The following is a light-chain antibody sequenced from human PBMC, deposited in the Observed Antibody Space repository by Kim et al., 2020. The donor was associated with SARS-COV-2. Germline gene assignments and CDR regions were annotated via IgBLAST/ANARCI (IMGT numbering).Light chain of an antibody. Sequence: PGNTATIPCGEENMGGLSVNWYQQKAGQAPVLVIHSDTDRPSGIPERVSGTNSGTAATLTISRVEAGDEADYYCQVWDSTSDHVIFGGGTQLTVL. CDR1: NMGGLS. CDR2: SDT. V-gene: IGLV3-21*04. J-gene: IGLJ2*01. CDR3: QVWDSTSDHVI.